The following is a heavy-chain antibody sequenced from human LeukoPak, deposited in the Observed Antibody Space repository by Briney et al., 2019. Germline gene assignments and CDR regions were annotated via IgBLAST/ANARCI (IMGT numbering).Heavy chain of an antibody. CDR2: IYPGDSDT. CDR1: GYSFTSYW. D-gene: IGHD6-19*01. J-gene: IGHJ4*02. Sequence: GESLKISGKGSGYSFTSYWIGWVRQMPGKGLEWLGIIYPGDSDTRYSPSFQCQVTISADKSISTAYLQWSSLMSSDTAMYYCARLYSSGWYFDYWGQGTLVTVSS. CDR3: ARLYSSGWYFDY. V-gene: IGHV5-51*01.